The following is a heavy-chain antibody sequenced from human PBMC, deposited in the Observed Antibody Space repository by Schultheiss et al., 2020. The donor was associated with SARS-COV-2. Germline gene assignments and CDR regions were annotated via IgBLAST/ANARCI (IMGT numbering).Heavy chain of an antibody. D-gene: IGHD2-2*01. CDR1: GGSISSYY. J-gene: IGHJ3*02. CDR2: IYTSGST. Sequence: SQTLSLTCTVSGGSISSYYWSWIRQPAGKGLEWIGRIYTSGSTNYNPSLKSRVTMSVDTSKNQFSLKLSSVTAADTAVYYCARSLSMPPYVADAFDIWGQGTMVTVSS. V-gene: IGHV4-4*07. CDR3: ARSLSMPPYVADAFDI.